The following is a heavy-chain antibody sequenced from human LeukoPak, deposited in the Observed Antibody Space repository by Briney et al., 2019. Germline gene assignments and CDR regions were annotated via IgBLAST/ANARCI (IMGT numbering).Heavy chain of an antibody. CDR2: ISTTGGST. V-gene: IGHV3-23*01. D-gene: IGHD4-23*01. CDR1: GFTFSSYS. J-gene: IGHJ4*02. CDR3: AKDWTTVVTPKGYYFDS. Sequence: GGSLRLSCAASGFTFSSYSMNWVRQAPGKGLEWVSAISTTGGSTYYADSVKGRFTVSRDNSKNTLSLQMDSLRVEDTALYYCAKDWTTVVTPKGYYFDSWGQGTLVTVSS.